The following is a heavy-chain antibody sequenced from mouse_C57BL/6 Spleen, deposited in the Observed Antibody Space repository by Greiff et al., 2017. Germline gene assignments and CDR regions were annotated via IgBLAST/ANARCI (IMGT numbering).Heavy chain of an antibody. D-gene: IGHD3-3*01. V-gene: IGHV1-81*01. Sequence: VQLQQSGAELARPGASVKLSCKASGYTFTSYGISWVKQRTGQGLEWIGEIYPRSGNTYYNEKFKGKATLTADKSSSTAYMELRSLTSEESAVYFCARGAAYWYFDVWGTGTTVTVSS. CDR1: GYTFTSYG. CDR2: IYPRSGNT. J-gene: IGHJ1*03. CDR3: ARGAAYWYFDV.